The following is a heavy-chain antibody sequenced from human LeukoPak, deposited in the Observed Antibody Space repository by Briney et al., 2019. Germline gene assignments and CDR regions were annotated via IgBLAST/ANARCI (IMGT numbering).Heavy chain of an antibody. J-gene: IGHJ6*02. D-gene: IGHD4-17*01. CDR2: ISTSSSTI. Sequence: PGGSLRLSCAASGFTFSSYSMNWVRQAPGKGLEWVSYISTSSSTIFYADSVKGRFTISRDNAKNSLYLQMNSLRAEDTAVYYCARDGRGDYGYYYYGMDVWGQGTTVTVSS. CDR1: GFTFSSYS. V-gene: IGHV3-48*04. CDR3: ARDGRGDYGYYYYGMDV.